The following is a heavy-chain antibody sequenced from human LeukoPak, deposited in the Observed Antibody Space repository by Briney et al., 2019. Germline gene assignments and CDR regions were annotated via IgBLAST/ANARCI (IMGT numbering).Heavy chain of an antibody. CDR1: GFTFISYT. CDR2: ISSSSNYI. J-gene: IGHJ4*02. Sequence: GGSLRLSCAASGFTFISYTMHWVRQAPGTGLEWVSSISSSSNYIYYADSVKGRFTISRDNAKNSLYLQMNSLGAEDTAVYYYARSVASAGYAYWGQGTLVTVSS. CDR3: ARSVASAGYAY. D-gene: IGHD6-13*01. V-gene: IGHV3-21*01.